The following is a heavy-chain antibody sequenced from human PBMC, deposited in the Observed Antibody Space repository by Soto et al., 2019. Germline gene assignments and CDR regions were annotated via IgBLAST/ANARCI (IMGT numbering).Heavy chain of an antibody. CDR2: ISYDGSNK. CDR3: AKDRGSRSWHEGCLDY. J-gene: IGHJ4*02. CDR1: GFTFSSYG. V-gene: IGHV3-30*18. D-gene: IGHD6-13*01. Sequence: SLRLSCAASGFTFSSYGMHWVRQAPGKGLEWVAVISYDGSNKYYADSVKGRFTISRDNSKNTLYLQMNSLRAEDTAVYYCAKDRGSRSWHEGCLDYWGQRTLVTVYS.